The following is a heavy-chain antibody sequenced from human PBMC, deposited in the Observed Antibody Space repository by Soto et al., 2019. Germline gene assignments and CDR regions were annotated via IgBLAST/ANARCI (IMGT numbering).Heavy chain of an antibody. V-gene: IGHV1-18*01. CDR3: ARDFHYYDSSGSPDY. CDR2: ISAYNGNT. D-gene: IGHD3-22*01. Sequence: ASVKVSCKASGGTFRSYAISWVRQAPGQGLEWMGWISAYNGNTNYAQKLQGRVTMTTDTSTSTAYMELRSLRSDDTAVYYCARDFHYYDSSGSPDYWGQGTLVTVSS. J-gene: IGHJ4*02. CDR1: GGTFRSYA.